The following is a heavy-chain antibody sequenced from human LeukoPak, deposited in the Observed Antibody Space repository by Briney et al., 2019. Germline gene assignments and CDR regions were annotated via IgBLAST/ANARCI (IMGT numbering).Heavy chain of an antibody. D-gene: IGHD6-13*01. CDR1: GYTFSTYD. CDR3: ARGGVYSSSSVLDY. V-gene: IGHV1-8*03. CDR2: MSPSTGNT. J-gene: IGHJ4*02. Sequence: ASVKVSCKASGYTFSTYDINWVRQAPGQGLEWVGWMSPSTGNTGYAQNFQGRVTITRDTSISTAYMELSSLRSEDTAVYYCARGGVYSSSSVLDYWGQGTLVTVSS.